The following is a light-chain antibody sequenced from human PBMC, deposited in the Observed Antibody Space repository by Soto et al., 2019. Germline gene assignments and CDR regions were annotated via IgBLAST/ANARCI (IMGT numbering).Light chain of an antibody. CDR2: DVS. J-gene: IGLJ2*01. Sequence: QSAVTQPASVSGSPGPSITMSCTGTSSDVGGYNYVSWYQQHPGKAPKLMIYDVSNRPSGVSSRFSGSKSGNTASLTISGLQAEDEADYYCSSYTSSNTLHVLCGGGTKLTVL. V-gene: IGLV2-14*01. CDR3: SSYTSSNTLHVL. CDR1: SSDVGGYNY.